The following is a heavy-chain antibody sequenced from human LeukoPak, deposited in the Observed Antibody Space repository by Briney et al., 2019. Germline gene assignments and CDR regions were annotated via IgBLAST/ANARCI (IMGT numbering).Heavy chain of an antibody. J-gene: IGHJ4*02. D-gene: IGHD5-18*01. V-gene: IGHV1-18*01. Sequence: ASVKVSCKASGYTFTSHGISWVRQAPGQGLEWMGWISPYNGNTNYAQKLQGRVTMTTDISTSTAYMEVRSLRSDDTAMYYCARGSRYMYGYGLVGSNDYWGQGTLVTVSS. CDR1: GYTFTSHG. CDR2: ISPYNGNT. CDR3: ARGSRYMYGYGLVGSNDY.